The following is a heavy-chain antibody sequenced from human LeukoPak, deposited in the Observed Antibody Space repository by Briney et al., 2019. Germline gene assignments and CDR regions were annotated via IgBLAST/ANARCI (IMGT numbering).Heavy chain of an antibody. J-gene: IGHJ4*02. CDR1: GFTFSSYA. D-gene: IGHD6-19*01. Sequence: QPGGSLTLSCAASGFTFSSYAMSWLRQAPGKGLEWVSAISGSGGRTYYGDSVKGRFTNSRDNSKNTVYLQMNSLRAEDTAVYYCARERYSSGWFDYWGQGTLVTVSS. V-gene: IGHV3-23*01. CDR3: ARERYSSGWFDY. CDR2: ISGSGGRT.